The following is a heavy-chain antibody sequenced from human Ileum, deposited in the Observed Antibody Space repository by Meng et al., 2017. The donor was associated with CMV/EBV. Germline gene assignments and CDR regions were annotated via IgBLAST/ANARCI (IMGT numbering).Heavy chain of an antibody. CDR3: AKDQQYCSSSGCPRRTIYYGMDV. V-gene: IGHV3-30*02. J-gene: IGHJ6*02. Sequence: GESLKISCAASGFTFTSYGMHWVRQAPGKGLEWVAFIRYDESNKYYVDSVKGRFTISRDNSKNTLFLQMNSLTAEDTAVYYCAKDQQYCSSSGCPRRTIYYGMDVWGQGTRVTASS. CDR2: IRYDESNK. D-gene: IGHD6-25*01. CDR1: GFTFTSYG.